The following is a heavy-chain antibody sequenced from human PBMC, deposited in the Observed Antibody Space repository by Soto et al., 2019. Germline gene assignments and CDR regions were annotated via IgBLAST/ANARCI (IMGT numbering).Heavy chain of an antibody. Sequence: SETLSLTCTVSGGSISSYYWSWIRQPPGKGLEWIGYIYYSGSTNYNPSLKSRVTISVDTSKNQFSLKLSSVTAADTAVYYCARGSGSRDIYYHYGMDVWGQGTTVTVSS. D-gene: IGHD3-10*01. CDR3: ARGSGSRDIYYHYGMDV. CDR1: GGSISSYY. CDR2: IYYSGST. V-gene: IGHV4-59*01. J-gene: IGHJ6*02.